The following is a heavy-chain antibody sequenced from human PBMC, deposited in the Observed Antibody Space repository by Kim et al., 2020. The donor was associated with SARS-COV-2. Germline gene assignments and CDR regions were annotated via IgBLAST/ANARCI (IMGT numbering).Heavy chain of an antibody. V-gene: IGHV3-53*01. CDR3: AHSGGFGELLYFDY. Sequence: ADSVKGRFTISRDNSKNTLYLQMNSLRAEDTAVYYCAHSGGFGELLYFDYWGQGTLVTVSS. J-gene: IGHJ4*02. D-gene: IGHD3-10*01.